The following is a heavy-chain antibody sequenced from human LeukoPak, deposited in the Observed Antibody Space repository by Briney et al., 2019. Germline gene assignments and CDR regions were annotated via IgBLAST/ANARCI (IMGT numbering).Heavy chain of an antibody. Sequence: ASVKVSCKASGYTFTNYDINWVRQATGQGLEWMGWMNPNSGNTGYAQNFQGRFTMTRNTSIVTAYMELSSLRSEDTAVYYCARGAVAATSEFDYWGQGTLVTVSS. V-gene: IGHV1-8*01. CDR2: MNPNSGNT. CDR3: ARGAVAATSEFDY. J-gene: IGHJ4*02. D-gene: IGHD6-19*01. CDR1: GYTFTNYD.